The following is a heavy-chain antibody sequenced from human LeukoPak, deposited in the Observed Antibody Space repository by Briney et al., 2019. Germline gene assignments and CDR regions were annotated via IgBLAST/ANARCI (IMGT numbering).Heavy chain of an antibody. Sequence: SGPTLVKPTQTLTLTCTFSGFSLSTRGVGVGWIRQPPGKALEWLALIYWDDDKRYSPSLQSRLTIIKDTSKNQVVLTMTNMDPVDTATYYCARSSLSSILGAVAAFGYWGQETLVTVSS. CDR1: GFSLSTRGVG. CDR3: ARSSLSSILGAVAAFGY. V-gene: IGHV2-5*02. D-gene: IGHD6-19*01. J-gene: IGHJ4*02. CDR2: IYWDDDK.